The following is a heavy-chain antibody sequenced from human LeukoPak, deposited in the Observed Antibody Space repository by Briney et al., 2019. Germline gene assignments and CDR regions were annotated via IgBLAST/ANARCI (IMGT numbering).Heavy chain of an antibody. D-gene: IGHD4-11*01. CDR3: ARDAQRGFDYSNSLKN. Sequence: GGSLRLSCAASGFIFSHHGMHWVRQAPGKGLEWVAVIWSDSSNRFYADSVKGRFTISRDNSQNTVFLQMNSLRVNDTAIYYCARDAQRGFDYSNSLKNWGSGTLVTVSS. CDR1: GFIFSHHG. V-gene: IGHV3-33*01. J-gene: IGHJ4*01. CDR2: IWSDSSNR.